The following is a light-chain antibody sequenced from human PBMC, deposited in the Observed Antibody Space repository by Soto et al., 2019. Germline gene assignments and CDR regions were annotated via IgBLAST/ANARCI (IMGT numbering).Light chain of an antibody. Sequence: EIVMTQSPATLSVSPGERATLSCRASQTVGSNLAWYQQKRGQAPRLLIDDASTRATGIPARFSGSGSGTDFTLTIISLQSEDFALYYCQQYNYWPRTFGQGSKLAIK. J-gene: IGKJ2*01. V-gene: IGKV3D-15*01. CDR3: QQYNYWPRT. CDR2: DAS. CDR1: QTVGSN.